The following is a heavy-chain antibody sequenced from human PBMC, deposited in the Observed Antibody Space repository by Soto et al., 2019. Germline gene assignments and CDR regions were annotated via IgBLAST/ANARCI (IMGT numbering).Heavy chain of an antibody. CDR1: GGTFSSYA. J-gene: IGHJ6*02. V-gene: IGHV1-69*13. CDR3: ARGRTYYYDSSGYSTYDYYYGMDV. CDR2: IIPIFGTA. Sequence: ASVKVSCKASGGTFSSYAISWVRQAPGQGLEWMGGIIPIFGTANYAQKFQGRVTITADESTSTAYMELSSLRSEDTAVYYCARGRTYYYDSSGYSTYDYYYGMDVWG. D-gene: IGHD3-22*01.